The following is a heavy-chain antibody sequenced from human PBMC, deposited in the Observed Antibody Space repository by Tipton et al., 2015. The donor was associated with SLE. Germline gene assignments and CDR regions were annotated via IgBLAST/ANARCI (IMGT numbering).Heavy chain of an antibody. CDR3: ARVPLVDDAFDI. CDR2: IYYSGST. CDR1: GGSISSSSYY. Sequence: GLVKPSETLSLICTVSGGSISSSSYYWGWIRQSPGKGLEWIGSIYYSGSTRYNPSLKSRVTISVDTSKNQFSLKLSSVTAADSAVYYYARVPLVDDAFDIWGQGTMVTVSS. J-gene: IGHJ3*02. V-gene: IGHV4-39*07.